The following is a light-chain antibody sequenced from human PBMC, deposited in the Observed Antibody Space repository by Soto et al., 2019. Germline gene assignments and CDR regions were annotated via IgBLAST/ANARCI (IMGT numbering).Light chain of an antibody. J-gene: IGKJ1*01. V-gene: IGKV3-20*01. CDR1: QSVSSSY. Sequence: EIVLTQSPGTLSLSPGERATLSCRASQSVSSSYLAWYQHKPGQAPRLLIYGASSRATGIPDRFSDSGTGTDFTLTISRLEPEDFAVYYCQQYGASPRTFGQGTKVDIK. CDR3: QQYGASPRT. CDR2: GAS.